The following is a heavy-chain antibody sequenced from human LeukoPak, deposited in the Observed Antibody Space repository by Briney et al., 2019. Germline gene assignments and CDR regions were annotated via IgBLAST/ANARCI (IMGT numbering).Heavy chain of an antibody. Sequence: GASVKVSYKASGYTFTGYYMHWVRQAPGQGLEWMGWINPNSGGTNYAQKFQGRVTMTRDTSISTAYMELSRLRSDDTAVYYCARDSIPLLAAIDYWGQGTLVTVSS. CDR3: ARDSIPLLAAIDY. CDR1: GYTFTGYY. CDR2: INPNSGGT. D-gene: IGHD5-24*01. V-gene: IGHV1-2*02. J-gene: IGHJ4*02.